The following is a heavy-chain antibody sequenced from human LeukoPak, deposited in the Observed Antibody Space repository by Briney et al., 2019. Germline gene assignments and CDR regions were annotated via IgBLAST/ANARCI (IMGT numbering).Heavy chain of an antibody. J-gene: IGHJ4*02. CDR3: GRDQFAYVWGD. CDR1: GHTFRNYY. CDR2: ISRRATIM. Sequence: GVSLRLVCVASGHTFRNYYVTWIRQARGKGLEGLAYISRRATIMRYSDSVKGRFTISRDNAKNSLYLQMNSLRVEDTAIYYCGRDQFAYVWGDWGQGTLVTVSS. V-gene: IGHV3-11*01. D-gene: IGHD3-10*02.